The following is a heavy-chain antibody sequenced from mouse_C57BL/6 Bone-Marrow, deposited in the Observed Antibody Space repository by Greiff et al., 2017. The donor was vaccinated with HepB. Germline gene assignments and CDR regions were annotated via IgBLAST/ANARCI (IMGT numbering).Heavy chain of an antibody. D-gene: IGHD4-1*01. CDR1: EYEFPSHD. CDR3: ARRVGPSYWYFDV. J-gene: IGHJ1*03. CDR2: INSDGGST. V-gene: IGHV5-2*01. Sequence: EVQLQQSGGGLVQPGESLKLSCESNEYEFPSHDMSWVRKTPEKRLELVAAINSDGGSTYYPDTMERRFIISRDNTKKTLYLQMSSLRSEDTALYYCARRVGPSYWYFDVWGTGTTVTVSS.